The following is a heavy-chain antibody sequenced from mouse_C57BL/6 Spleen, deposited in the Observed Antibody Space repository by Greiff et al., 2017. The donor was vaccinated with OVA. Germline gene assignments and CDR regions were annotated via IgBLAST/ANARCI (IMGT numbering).Heavy chain of an antibody. CDR3: ATGYSNYFDY. V-gene: IGHV5-17*01. Sequence: EVMLVESGGGLVKPGGSLKLSCAASGFTFSDYGMHWVRQAPEKGLEWVAYISSGSSTIYYADTVKGRFTISRDNAKNTLFLQMTSLRSEDTAMYYCATGYSNYFDYWGQGTTLTVSS. CDR2: ISSGSSTI. D-gene: IGHD2-5*01. CDR1: GFTFSDYG. J-gene: IGHJ2*01.